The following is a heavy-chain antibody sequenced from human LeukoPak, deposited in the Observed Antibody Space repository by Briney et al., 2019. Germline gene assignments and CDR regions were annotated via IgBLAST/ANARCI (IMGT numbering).Heavy chain of an antibody. J-gene: IGHJ4*02. CDR2: ISYDGSNK. CDR1: GFTFSSYG. CDR3: AKQSNNHYYQKASDY. V-gene: IGHV3-30*18. Sequence: GRSLRLSCAASGFTFSSYGMHWVRQAPGKGLEWVAVISYDGSNKYYADSVKGRFTISRDNSKNTLYLQMNSLRAEDTAVYFCAKQSNNHYYQKASDYWGQGTLVTVSS. D-gene: IGHD1-26*01.